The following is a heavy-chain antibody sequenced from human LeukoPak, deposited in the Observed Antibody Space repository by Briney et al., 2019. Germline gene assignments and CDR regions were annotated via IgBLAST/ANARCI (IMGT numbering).Heavy chain of an antibody. CDR2: IYYSGTT. Sequence: SETLSLTCSVSGGFISNHYWSWIRQLPGKGPEWIGYIYYSGTTNYNPSLKSRVTISVDTSKNQFSLKLSSVTAADTAVYYCARSILHSGGSCCWYYFDYWGQGTLVTVSS. V-gene: IGHV4-59*11. J-gene: IGHJ4*02. CDR1: GGFISNHY. D-gene: IGHD2-15*01. CDR3: ARSILHSGGSCCWYYFDY.